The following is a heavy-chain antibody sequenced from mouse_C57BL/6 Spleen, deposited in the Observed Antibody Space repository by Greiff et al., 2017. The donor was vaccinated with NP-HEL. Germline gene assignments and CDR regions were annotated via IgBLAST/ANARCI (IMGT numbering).Heavy chain of an antibody. CDR2: ISYDGSN. J-gene: IGHJ3*01. D-gene: IGHD2-12*01. Sequence: EVQLQQSGPGLVKPSQSLSLTCSVTGYSITSGYYWNWIRQFPGNKLEWMGYISYDGSNNYNPSLKNRISITRDTSKNQFFLKLNSVTTEDTATYYCARNYRTGAWFAYWGQGTLVTVSA. CDR1: GYSITSGYY. V-gene: IGHV3-6*01. CDR3: ARNYRTGAWFAY.